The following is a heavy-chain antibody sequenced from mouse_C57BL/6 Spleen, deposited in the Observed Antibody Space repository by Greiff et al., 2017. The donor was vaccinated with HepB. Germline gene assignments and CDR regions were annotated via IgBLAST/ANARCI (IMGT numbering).Heavy chain of an antibody. J-gene: IGHJ1*03. CDR1: GYAFSSSW. D-gene: IGHD1-1*01. V-gene: IGHV1-82*01. CDR3: ARRIYYYGSGYFEV. Sequence: QVQLKESGPELVKPGASVKISCKASGYAFSSSWMNWVKQRPGKGLEWIGRIYPGDGDTNYNGKFKGKATLTADKSSSTAYMQLSSLTSEDSAVYFFARRIYYYGSGYFEVWGTGTTVTVSS. CDR2: IYPGDGDT.